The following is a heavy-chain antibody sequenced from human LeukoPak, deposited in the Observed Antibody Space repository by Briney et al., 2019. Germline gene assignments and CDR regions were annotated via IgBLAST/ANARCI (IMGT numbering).Heavy chain of an antibody. Sequence: PGGSLRLSCAASGFTFSSYEMNWVRQAPGKGLEWVSYISSSGSTTYYADSVKGRFTISRDNAKNSLYLQMNSLRAEDTAVYYCARISGSYYEGAFDIWGQGAMVTVSS. V-gene: IGHV3-48*03. D-gene: IGHD1-26*01. CDR2: ISSSGSTT. CDR3: ARISGSYYEGAFDI. J-gene: IGHJ3*02. CDR1: GFTFSSYE.